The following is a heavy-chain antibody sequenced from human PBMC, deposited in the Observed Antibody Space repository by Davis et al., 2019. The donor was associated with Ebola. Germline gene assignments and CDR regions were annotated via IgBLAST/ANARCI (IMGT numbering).Heavy chain of an antibody. V-gene: IGHV3-73*01. J-gene: IGHJ4*02. CDR2: IRSKANSYAT. D-gene: IGHD1-26*01. CDR3: TSTTNLIDY. Sequence: GESLKISCAASGFTFSGSAMHSVRQSSGKGLEWVGRIRSKANSYATAYAASVKGRFTISRDDSKNTAYLQMNSLKTEDTAVYYCTSTTNLIDYWGQGTLVTVSS. CDR1: GFTFSGSA.